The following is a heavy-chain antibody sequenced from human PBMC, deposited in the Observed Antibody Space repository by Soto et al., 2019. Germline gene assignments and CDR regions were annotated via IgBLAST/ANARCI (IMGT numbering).Heavy chain of an antibody. V-gene: IGHV3-33*01. CDR3: ARDGDFWINNYMDV. J-gene: IGHJ6*03. Sequence: GGSLRLSCATSGFTFSSYGMNWVRQAPGKGLEWVAIIWSDGTNKYYADSVKGRFTISRDNSKNSLYLQMNSLRAEDTAMYYCARDGDFWINNYMDVWGKGTTVTVSS. CDR2: IWSDGTNK. D-gene: IGHD3-3*01. CDR1: GFTFSSYG.